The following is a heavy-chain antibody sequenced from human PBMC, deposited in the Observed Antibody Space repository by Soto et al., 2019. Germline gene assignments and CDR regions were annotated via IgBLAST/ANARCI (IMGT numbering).Heavy chain of an antibody. V-gene: IGHV3-21*01. CDR3: ARGGDTSGSWPRY. D-gene: IGHD5-12*01. CDR2: ISSSSTYI. CDR1: GFTFSSYS. J-gene: IGHJ4*02. Sequence: XVSLLLSCSASGFTFSSYSLSWVRQARGRGLEWVSSISSSSTYIYYADSVRGRFTISRDDAKNSLFLQMSSLRVEDTAVYYCARGGDTSGSWPRYWGQGTLVTVSS.